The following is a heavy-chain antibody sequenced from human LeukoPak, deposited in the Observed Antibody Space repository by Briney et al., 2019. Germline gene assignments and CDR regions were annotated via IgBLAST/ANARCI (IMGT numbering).Heavy chain of an antibody. CDR2: INLKSGGT. D-gene: IGHD3-16*02. CDR1: GYTLTGYY. Sequence: ASVKVSCKASGYTLTGYYVHWVRQAPGQGLEWMGWINLKSGGTSFAQEFQGRVTMTRDTSISTAYMEVRILRSDDTAMYYCAGVRDAYSYRLDSWGQGTLVTVSS. V-gene: IGHV1-2*02. J-gene: IGHJ4*02. CDR3: AGVRDAYSYRLDS.